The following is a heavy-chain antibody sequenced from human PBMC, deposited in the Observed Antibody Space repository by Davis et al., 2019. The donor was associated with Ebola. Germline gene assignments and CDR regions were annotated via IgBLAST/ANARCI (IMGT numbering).Heavy chain of an antibody. D-gene: IGHD3-10*01. J-gene: IGHJ4*02. V-gene: IGHV3-30*18. CDR1: GFTFSSYA. CDR3: AKAISTMGYHFDY. Sequence: GGSLRLSCAASGFTFSSYAMSWVRQAPGKGLEWVAIVSSDGDKKIYADSVKGRFTISRDNSKNTLYLEMTSLRIGDTAVYYCAKAISTMGYHFDYWGQGTLVPVSS. CDR2: VSSDGDKK.